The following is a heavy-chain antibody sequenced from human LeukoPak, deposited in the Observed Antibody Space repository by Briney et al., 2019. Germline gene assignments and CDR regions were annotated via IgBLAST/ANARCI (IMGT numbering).Heavy chain of an antibody. CDR2: IDPSDSYT. D-gene: IGHD3-22*01. CDR3: ATLPKYYYDSSGYYSNWFDP. CDR1: GYSFTSYW. Sequence: GESLRISCKGSGYSFTSYWISWVRQMPGKGLEWMGRIDPSDSYTNYSPSFQGHVTISADKSISTAYLQWTSLKASDTAMYYCATLPKYYYDSSGYYSNWFDPWGQGTLVTVSS. V-gene: IGHV5-10-1*01. J-gene: IGHJ5*02.